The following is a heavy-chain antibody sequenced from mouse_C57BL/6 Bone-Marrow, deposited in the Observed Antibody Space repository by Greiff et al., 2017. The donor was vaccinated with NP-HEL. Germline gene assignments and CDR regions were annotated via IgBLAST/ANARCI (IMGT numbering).Heavy chain of an antibody. D-gene: IGHD1-1*01. Sequence: VKLMESGPGLVAPSQSLSITCTVSGFSLTSYAISWVRQPPGKGLEWLGVIWTGGGTNYNSALKSRLSISKDNSKSQVFLKMNSLQTDDTARYYCARNSVVVAFHWYFDVWGTGTTVTVSS. CDR3: ARNSVVVAFHWYFDV. J-gene: IGHJ1*03. V-gene: IGHV2-9-1*01. CDR2: IWTGGGT. CDR1: GFSLTSYA.